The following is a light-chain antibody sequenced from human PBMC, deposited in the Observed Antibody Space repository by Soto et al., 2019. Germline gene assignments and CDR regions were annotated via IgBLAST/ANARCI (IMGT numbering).Light chain of an antibody. CDR2: SIN. CDR1: NGAVPSGYY. Sequence: QAVVTQEPSLPVSAVETVTLTCASSNGAVPSGYYPNWFQQKPGQASRPLIYSINNKHSWTPDRFSGSLLGDKAALTLSGVQPEDESEYYRLLYYGGAKVFGGGTKLTVL. V-gene: IGLV7-43*01. CDR3: LLYYGGAKV. J-gene: IGLJ3*02.